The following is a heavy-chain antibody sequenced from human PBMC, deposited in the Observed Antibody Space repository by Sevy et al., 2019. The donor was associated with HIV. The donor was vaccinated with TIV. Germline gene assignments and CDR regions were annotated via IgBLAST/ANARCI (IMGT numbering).Heavy chain of an antibody. CDR2: IIPIFGTP. V-gene: IGHV1-69*13. J-gene: IGHJ3*02. CDR1: GDTFSTYG. D-gene: IGHD7-27*01. Sequence: ASVKVSCKASGDTFSTYGLSWVRQAPGQGLEWMGGIIPIFGTPNYALKFQGRVTITADESAGTAYIELSSLRSEDTALYYCAREGGVATTGDHDAFDIWGHGTLVTVSS. CDR3: AREGGVATTGDHDAFDI.